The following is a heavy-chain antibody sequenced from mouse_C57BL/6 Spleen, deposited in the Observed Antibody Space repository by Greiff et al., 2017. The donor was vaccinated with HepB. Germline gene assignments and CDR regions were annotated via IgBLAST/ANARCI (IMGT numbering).Heavy chain of an antibody. V-gene: IGHV3-6*01. CDR3: ASQRGDYYGSSLWGFDV. J-gene: IGHJ1*03. D-gene: IGHD1-1*01. CDR2: ISYDGSN. Sequence: EVQLVESGPGLVKPSQSLSLTCSVTGYSITSGYYWNWIRQFPGNKLEWMGYISYDGSNNYNPSLKNRISITRDTSKNQFFLKLNSVTTEDTATYYCASQRGDYYGSSLWGFDVWGTGTTVTVSS. CDR1: GYSITSGYY.